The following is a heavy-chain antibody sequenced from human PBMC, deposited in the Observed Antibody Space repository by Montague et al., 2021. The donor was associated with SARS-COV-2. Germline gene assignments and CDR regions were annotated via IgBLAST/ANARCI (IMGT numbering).Heavy chain of an antibody. J-gene: IGHJ2*01. D-gene: IGHD2-8*02. V-gene: IGHV4-39*07. CDR3: ARSDLSVIVLVVYATRGGYFDL. CDR2: IYYSGST. Sequence: SETLSLTCTVSGGSISSSSYYWGWIRQPPGKGLEWIGSIYYSGSTYYNPSLKSRVTISVDTSKSQFSLKLSSVTAADTAVYYCARSDLSVIVLVVYATRGGYFDLWGRGTLVTVSS. CDR1: GGSISSSSYY.